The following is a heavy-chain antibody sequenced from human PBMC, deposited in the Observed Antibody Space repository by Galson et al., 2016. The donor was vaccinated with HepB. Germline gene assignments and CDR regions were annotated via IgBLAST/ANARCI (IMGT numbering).Heavy chain of an antibody. CDR2: ISYDGSHE. CDR3: ARLMADKEVYFYHGMDV. J-gene: IGHJ6*02. D-gene: IGHD5-24*01. CDR1: GFTFSSYA. V-gene: IGHV3-30*04. Sequence: SLRLSCAASGFTFSSYAMHWVRQAPGKGLEWVAAISYDGSHEYYGVSVTGRFTISRDNSKNTLYLQMNSLRREETAVYYCARLMADKEVYFYHGMDVWGQGTTVTVSS.